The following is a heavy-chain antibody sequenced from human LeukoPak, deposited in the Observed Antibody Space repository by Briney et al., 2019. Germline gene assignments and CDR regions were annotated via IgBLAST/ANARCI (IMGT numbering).Heavy chain of an antibody. Sequence: GGSLRLSCAASGFTFSSYAMHWVRQAPGKGLEWVAVISYDGSNKYYADSVKGRFTISRDNSKNTLYLQMNSLRAEDTAVYYCARESNWNYAVYFDYWGQGTLVTVSS. CDR1: GFTFSSYA. J-gene: IGHJ4*02. V-gene: IGHV3-30*04. CDR2: ISYDGSNK. CDR3: ARESNWNYAVYFDY. D-gene: IGHD1-7*01.